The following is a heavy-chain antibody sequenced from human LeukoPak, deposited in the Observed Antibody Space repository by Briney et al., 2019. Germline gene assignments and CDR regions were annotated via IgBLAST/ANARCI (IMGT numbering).Heavy chain of an antibody. D-gene: IGHD2-15*01. CDR3: AKDCGYCSGGSCYTYDY. V-gene: IGHV3-30*18. CDR1: GFTFSSYG. J-gene: IGHJ4*02. Sequence: GGSLRLSCAASGFTFSSYGMHWVRQAPGKGLEWVAVISYDGSNKYYADSVKGRFTISRDNSKNTLYLQMNSLRAEDTAVYYCAKDCGYCSGGSCYTYDYWGQGTLVTVSS. CDR2: ISYDGSNK.